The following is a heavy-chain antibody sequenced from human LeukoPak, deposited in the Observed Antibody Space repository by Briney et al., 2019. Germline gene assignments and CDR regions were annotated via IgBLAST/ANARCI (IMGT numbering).Heavy chain of an antibody. Sequence: TGGSLRLSCAASGFTFGRDWMTWVRQAPEKGLEWVANIRGDGREKYYADSVKGRFTISRDNDKSSMYLQMNSLRAEDTAVYYCARDTTPKLGTAYFDALNIWGPGKMVTVSS. D-gene: IGHD1-7*01. CDR1: GFTFGRDW. J-gene: IGHJ3*02. CDR2: IRGDGREK. CDR3: ARDTTPKLGTAYFDALNI. V-gene: IGHV3-7*01.